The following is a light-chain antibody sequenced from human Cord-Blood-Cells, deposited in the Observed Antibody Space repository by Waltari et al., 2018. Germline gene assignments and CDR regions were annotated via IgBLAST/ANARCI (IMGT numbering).Light chain of an antibody. CDR3: QTWGTGIRV. V-gene: IGLV4-69*01. CDR1: SGHSSYA. CDR2: LNSDGSH. J-gene: IGLJ3*02. Sequence: QLVLTQSPSASASLGASVKLTCTLSSGHSSYAIAWHQQQPEKGPRYLMKLNSDGSHSKGDGIPDRFSGSSSGAERYRTISSLQCEDEADYYCQTWGTGIRVFGGGTKLTVL.